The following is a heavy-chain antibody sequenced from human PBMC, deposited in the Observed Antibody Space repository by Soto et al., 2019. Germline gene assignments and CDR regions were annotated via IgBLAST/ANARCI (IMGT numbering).Heavy chain of an antibody. CDR3: ARDLHGGGGEGTYNYYYGMDV. D-gene: IGHD3-10*01. CDR2: INPSGGST. Sequence: QVQLVQSGAEVKKPGASVKVSCRASGYTFTNYYIYWVRQAPGQGLEWMGIINPSGGSTGYTQKFQGRVTMTRETSTSTVYMELSSLRSEDTAVYYCARDLHGGGGEGTYNYYYGMDVWGQGTTVTVSS. CDR1: GYTFTNYY. V-gene: IGHV1-46*01. J-gene: IGHJ6*02.